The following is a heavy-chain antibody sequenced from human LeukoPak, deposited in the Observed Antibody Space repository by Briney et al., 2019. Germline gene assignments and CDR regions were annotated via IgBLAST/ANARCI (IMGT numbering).Heavy chain of an antibody. V-gene: IGHV3-73*01. D-gene: IGHD1-7*01. J-gene: IGHJ4*02. CDR3: TRTGTTGEDY. CDR2: IRSKANSYAT. Sequence: GGSLRLSCAASGFTFSGSAMHWVRQASGKGLEWVGRIRSKANSYATAYAASVKGRITISRDDSKNTAYLQMNSLKTEDTAVYYCTRTGTTGEDYWGQGTPVTVSS. CDR1: GFTFSGSA.